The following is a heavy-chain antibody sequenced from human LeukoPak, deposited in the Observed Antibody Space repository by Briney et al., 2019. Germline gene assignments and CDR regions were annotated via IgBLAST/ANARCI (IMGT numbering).Heavy chain of an antibody. J-gene: IGHJ3*02. D-gene: IGHD2-21*01. Sequence: ASETLSLTCTVSGGSISSGDYYWSWIRQPPGKGLEWIGYIYYSGSTYYNPSLKSRVTISVDTSKNQFSLKLSSVTAADTAVYYCARAAVFPSSGDAFDIWGQGAMVTVSS. CDR2: IYYSGST. CDR1: GGSISSGDYY. CDR3: ARAAVFPSSGDAFDI. V-gene: IGHV4-30-4*01.